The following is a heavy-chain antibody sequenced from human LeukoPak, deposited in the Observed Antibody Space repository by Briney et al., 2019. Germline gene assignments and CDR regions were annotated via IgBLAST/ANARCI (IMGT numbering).Heavy chain of an antibody. CDR2: INPNSGDT. CDR1: GYTFTGYY. J-gene: IGHJ4*02. Sequence: ASVKVSCKPFGYTFTGYYMHWVRQAPGLGLEWMGWINPNSGDTNYAQKFQGRVTMTRDTSISTAYMELSRLRSDDTAVYYCAREQDIGMVSALDYWGQGTLVTVSS. V-gene: IGHV1-2*02. CDR3: AREQDIGMVSALDY. D-gene: IGHD5-18*01.